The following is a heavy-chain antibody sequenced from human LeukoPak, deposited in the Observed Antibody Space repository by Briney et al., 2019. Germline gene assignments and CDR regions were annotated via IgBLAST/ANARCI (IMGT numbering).Heavy chain of an antibody. CDR1: GFSFSSNV. CDR2: ISASGGST. J-gene: IGHJ4*02. D-gene: IGHD3-10*01. CDR3: AKAAGSDFNYYFGN. V-gene: IGHV3-23*01. Sequence: GGSLRLSCAASGFSFSSNVMNGVRQAPGKGLEWVSVISASGGSTHYADSVKGRFTISRDNSKNTLYLQMNSLRADDTAAYFCAKAAGSDFNYYFGNWGQGTLVTVSS.